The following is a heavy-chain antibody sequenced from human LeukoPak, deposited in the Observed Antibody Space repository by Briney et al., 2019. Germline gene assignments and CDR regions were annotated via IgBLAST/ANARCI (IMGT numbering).Heavy chain of an antibody. CDR3: ARVNGSGRRSGGNWFDP. CDR1: GGSISSGGYS. CDR2: IYHSGST. Sequence: SETLSLTCAVSGGSISSGGYSWSWILQPPGKGLEWIGYIYHSGSTYYNPSLKSRVTISVDRSKNQFSLKLSSVTAADTAVYYCARVNGSGRRSGGNWFDPWGQGTLVTVSS. J-gene: IGHJ5*02. V-gene: IGHV4-30-2*01. D-gene: IGHD3-10*01.